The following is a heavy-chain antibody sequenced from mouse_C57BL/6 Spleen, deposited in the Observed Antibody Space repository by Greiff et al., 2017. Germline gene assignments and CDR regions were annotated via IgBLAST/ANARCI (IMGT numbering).Heavy chain of an antibody. D-gene: IGHD2-5*01. CDR2: INPGSGGT. J-gene: IGHJ2*01. Sequence: VQLKQSGAELVRPGTSVKVSCKASGYAFTNYLIEWVKQRPGQGLEWIGVINPGSGGTNYNEKFKGKATLTADKSSSTAYMQLSSLTSEDSAVYFCARRVYSNWFGYWGQGTTLTVSS. CDR1: GYAFTNYL. V-gene: IGHV1-54*01. CDR3: ARRVYSNWFGY.